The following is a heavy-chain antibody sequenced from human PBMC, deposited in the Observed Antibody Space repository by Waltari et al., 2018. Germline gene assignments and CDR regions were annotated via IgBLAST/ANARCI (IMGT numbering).Heavy chain of an antibody. CDR1: GYMYSCCD. V-gene: IGHV1-8*02. CDR3: ARRQAKGLDL. CDR2: MNPNSGNT. J-gene: IGHJ6*02. Sequence: QGQLVQSGAEVKKPGASVKVSCRASGYMYSCCDINWVRQDSGQGLEWMGWMNPNSGNTGYAQSFQGRVTMTRDTSTRTAYMELSNLRSDDTAVYYCARRQAKGLDLWGLGTTVIVSS.